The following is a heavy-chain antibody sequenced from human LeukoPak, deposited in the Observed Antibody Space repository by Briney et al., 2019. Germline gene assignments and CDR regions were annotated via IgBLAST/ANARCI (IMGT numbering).Heavy chain of an antibody. Sequence: GGSLSFSCAASRFTFSSYWMSWFCQAPGKGLEWVANVKQDGSEKYYVDSVKGRFTISRDNAKNSLYLQMNSLRAEDTAVYYCARDVDGYNFFDYYYMDVWGKGTTVTVSS. CDR3: ARDVDGYNFFDYYYMDV. V-gene: IGHV3-7*01. J-gene: IGHJ6*03. CDR1: RFTFSSYW. D-gene: IGHD5-24*01. CDR2: VKQDGSEK.